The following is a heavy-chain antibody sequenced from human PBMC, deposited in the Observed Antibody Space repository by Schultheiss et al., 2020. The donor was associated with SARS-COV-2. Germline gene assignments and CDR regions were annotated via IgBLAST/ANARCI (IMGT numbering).Heavy chain of an antibody. D-gene: IGHD6-19*01. CDR1: GFTFSNYS. Sequence: GESLKISCAASGFTFSNYSMNWVRQAPGKGLEWVSSISSSSIYIYYADSVKGRFTISRDNAKNSLYLQMNSLRAEDTAVYYCAREGESGWYGLDYYYYGMDVWGQGTTVTVSS. J-gene: IGHJ6*02. V-gene: IGHV3-21*01. CDR2: ISSSSIYI. CDR3: AREGESGWYGLDYYYYGMDV.